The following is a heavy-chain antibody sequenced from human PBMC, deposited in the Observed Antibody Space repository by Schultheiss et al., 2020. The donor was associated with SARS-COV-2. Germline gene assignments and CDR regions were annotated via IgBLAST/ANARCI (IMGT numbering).Heavy chain of an antibody. CDR2: ISYDGSNK. Sequence: GESLKISCAASGFTFSSYGMHWVRQAPGKGLEWVAVISYDGSNKYYADSVKGRFTISRDNSKNTLYLQMNSLRAEDTAVYYCEAANGGYSGYDWPDWGQGTLVTVSS. V-gene: IGHV3-30*03. J-gene: IGHJ4*02. CDR1: GFTFSSYG. CDR3: EAANGGYSGYDWPD. D-gene: IGHD5-12*01.